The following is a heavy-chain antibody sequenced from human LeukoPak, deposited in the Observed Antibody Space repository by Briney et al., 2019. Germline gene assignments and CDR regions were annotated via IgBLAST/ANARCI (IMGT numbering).Heavy chain of an antibody. CDR3: ARVGAIISYFDY. CDR2: ISSSGGTI. V-gene: IGHV3-48*03. CDR1: GFTFSSYE. Sequence: PGGSLRLSCAASGFTFSSYEMIWVRQAPGKGLEWVSYISSSGGTIYYADSVKGRFIISRDNAKNSLYLQMNSLRAEDTAVYYCARVGAIISYFDYWGQGTLVTVSS. D-gene: IGHD3-10*01. J-gene: IGHJ4*02.